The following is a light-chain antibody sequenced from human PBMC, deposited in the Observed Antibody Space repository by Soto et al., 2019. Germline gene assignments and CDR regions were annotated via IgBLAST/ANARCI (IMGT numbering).Light chain of an antibody. CDR3: SAYTVSRTYV. Sequence: QSVLTQPASVSGSPGQSITISCTGTSSDVGAYNFVSRHQQHPGKAPKLMIYNVYDRPSGISYRFSGSKSGNTASLTISGLQGEDEADYYCSAYTVSRTYVFGTGTKVTV. J-gene: IGLJ1*01. CDR2: NVY. V-gene: IGLV2-14*03. CDR1: SSDVGAYNF.